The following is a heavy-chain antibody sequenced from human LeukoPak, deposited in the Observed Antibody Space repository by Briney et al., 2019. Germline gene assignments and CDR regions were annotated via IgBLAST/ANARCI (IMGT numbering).Heavy chain of an antibody. CDR3: ARETRDTTIFGVVTALRFDP. Sequence: TSETLSHTCTVSGGSISSYYWSWIRQPAGKGLEWIGRIYTSGSTNYNPSLKSRVTMSVDTSKNQFSLKLSSVTAADTAVYYCARETRDTTIFGVVTALRFDPWGQGTLVTVSS. CDR1: GGSISSYY. D-gene: IGHD3-3*01. J-gene: IGHJ5*02. V-gene: IGHV4-4*07. CDR2: IYTSGST.